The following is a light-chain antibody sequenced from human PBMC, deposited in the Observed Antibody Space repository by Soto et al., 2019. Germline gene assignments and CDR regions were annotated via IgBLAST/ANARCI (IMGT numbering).Light chain of an antibody. V-gene: IGKV1-33*01. J-gene: IGKJ5*01. CDR2: DAS. Sequence: DIHMTQSPSTVSASEGDRVTISCRASQSVSIWLAWYQQKPGKAPNLLIYDASNLEIGVPSRFSGSGSGTHFTFTISSLQTEDIGTYYCQQYDILPITFGRGTRLEIK. CDR3: QQYDILPIT. CDR1: QSVSIW.